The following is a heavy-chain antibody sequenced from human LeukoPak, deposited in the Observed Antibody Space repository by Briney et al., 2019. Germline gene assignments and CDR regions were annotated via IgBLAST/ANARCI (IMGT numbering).Heavy chain of an antibody. V-gene: IGHV3-7*01. Sequence: GGSLRLSCAASGFTFSGYWMSWVRQAPGKGLEWVANIKQDGSEKWYVDSVKGRFTVSRDNAKNSLYLQMNSLRAEDTAVYYCARMRAAAGSYYYMDVWGTGTTVTVSS. CDR1: GFTFSGYW. CDR2: IKQDGSEK. D-gene: IGHD6-13*01. CDR3: ARMRAAAGSYYYMDV. J-gene: IGHJ6*03.